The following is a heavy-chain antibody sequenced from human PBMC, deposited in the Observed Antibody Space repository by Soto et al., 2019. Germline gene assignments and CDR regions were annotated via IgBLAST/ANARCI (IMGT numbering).Heavy chain of an antibody. CDR2: IYYRGNS. CDR1: SDSITSGPYY. CDR3: ARSGGSNSWYGVFDF. V-gene: IGHV4-31*03. J-gene: IGHJ4*02. D-gene: IGHD2-15*01. Sequence: QVQLQESGPGLVKPSQTLSLTCTVSSDSITSGPYYWSWVRQHPGRGLEWIGYIYYRGNSYYNPSLNSRISISLDRSKNQFSLELNSVTAADTAVYYCARSGGSNSWYGVFDFWGQGTLVTVSS.